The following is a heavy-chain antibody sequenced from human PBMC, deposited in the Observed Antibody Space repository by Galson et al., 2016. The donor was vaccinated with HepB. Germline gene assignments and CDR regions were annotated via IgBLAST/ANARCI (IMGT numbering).Heavy chain of an antibody. D-gene: IGHD4-17*01. J-gene: IGHJ6*04. CDR1: RFTVSSDY. V-gene: IGHV3-66*02. Sequence: SLRLSCAVSRFTVSSDYMSWVRQAPGRELEWVSVIYSGGDTYYADSVKGRFTISRDNSKNTLYLQMSSLRTEDTAVYFCARDPGLRNGMGGWGKGTTVTVSS. CDR3: ARDPGLRNGMGG. CDR2: IYSGGDT.